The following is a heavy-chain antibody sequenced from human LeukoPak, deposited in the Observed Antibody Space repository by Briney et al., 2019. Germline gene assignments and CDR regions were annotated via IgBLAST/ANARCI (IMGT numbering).Heavy chain of an antibody. Sequence: GGSLRLSCAASGFTFSDYWMHWVRQAPGKGLVGVSRINNDGRITSYADSVKGRFTISRDNSKNTLYLQMNSLRAEDTAVYYCARTLMTDLGYWGQGTLVTVSS. CDR3: ARTLMTDLGY. V-gene: IGHV3-74*01. CDR2: INNDGRIT. D-gene: IGHD3-16*01. CDR1: GFTFSDYW. J-gene: IGHJ4*02.